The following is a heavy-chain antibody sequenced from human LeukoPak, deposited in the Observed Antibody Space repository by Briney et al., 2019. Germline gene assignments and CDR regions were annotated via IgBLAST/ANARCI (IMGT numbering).Heavy chain of an antibody. D-gene: IGHD3-9*01. V-gene: IGHV1-69*05. J-gene: IGHJ4*02. CDR2: IIPIFGTA. CDR3: AGDYNFLTGLNY. Sequence: ASVKVSCKASGGTFSSYAISWVRQAPGQGLEWMGGIIPIFGTANYAQKFQGRVTITTDESTSTAYMGLSSLRSEDTAVYYCAGDYNFLTGLNYWGQGTLVTVSS. CDR1: GGTFSSYA.